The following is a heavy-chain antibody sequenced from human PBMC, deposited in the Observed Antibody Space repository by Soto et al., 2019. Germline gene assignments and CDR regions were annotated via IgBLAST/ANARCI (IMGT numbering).Heavy chain of an antibody. CDR1: GGSIGYYY. J-gene: IGHJ3*01. D-gene: IGHD4-17*01. CDR3: ARQRGVTTNDTFDV. V-gene: IGHV4-59*01. CDR2: IYYSGST. Sequence: SETLSLTCTVSGGSIGYYYWTWIRQPPGKGLEWIGFIYYSGSTNYNPSLKSRVTMSVDTSQNRVSLKLTSLTAADTDVSYCARQRGVTTNDTFDVCFRVAMLTVSS.